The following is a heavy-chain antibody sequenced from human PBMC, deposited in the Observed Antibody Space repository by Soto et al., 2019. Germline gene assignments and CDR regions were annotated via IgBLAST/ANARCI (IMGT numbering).Heavy chain of an antibody. Sequence: PSETLSLTCTVSGGSVSSASYYWTWIRQSPGKGLEWIGYIYYTGSTNYNPSLKSRVTISVDTSKNQFSLKLTSVTAADTAVYYCARDIRGYSRAFDYWGQGNMVTAPQ. J-gene: IGHJ4*02. CDR1: GGSVSSASYY. CDR2: IYYTGST. D-gene: IGHD5-18*01. CDR3: ARDIRGYSRAFDY. V-gene: IGHV4-61*01.